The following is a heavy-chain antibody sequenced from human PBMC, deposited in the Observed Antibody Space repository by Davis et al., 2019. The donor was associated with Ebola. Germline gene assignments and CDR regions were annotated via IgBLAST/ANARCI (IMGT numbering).Heavy chain of an antibody. Sequence: GEFLKISCAASGFTFSSYWMSWVRQAPGKGLEWVANIKQDGSEKYYVDSVKGRFTISRDNAKNSLYLQMNSLRAEDTAVYYCAREGFWSGYHNYYYYYGMDVWGQGTTVTVSS. V-gene: IGHV3-7*03. CDR2: IKQDGSEK. D-gene: IGHD3-3*01. J-gene: IGHJ6*02. CDR1: GFTFSSYW. CDR3: AREGFWSGYHNYYYYYGMDV.